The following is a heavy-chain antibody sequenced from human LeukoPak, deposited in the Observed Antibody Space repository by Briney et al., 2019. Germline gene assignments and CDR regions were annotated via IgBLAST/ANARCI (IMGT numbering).Heavy chain of an antibody. J-gene: IGHJ4*02. CDR2: AYHTGNH. CDR1: GASISTYF. Sequence: PSEILSLTCTVSGASISTYFWSWIRQSAGKGLEWLGYAYHTGNHYYNPSLKSRLTFSVDTSKNQFSLRLTSVTAADTAVYYCALIVAGRPTDSWGQGTLVTVSS. CDR3: ALIVAGRPTDS. D-gene: IGHD5-12*01. V-gene: IGHV4-59*01.